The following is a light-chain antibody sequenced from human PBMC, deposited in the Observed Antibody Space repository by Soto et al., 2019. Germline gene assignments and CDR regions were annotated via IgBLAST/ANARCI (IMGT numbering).Light chain of an antibody. Sequence: ALTQPRSVSGSPGQSVTISCTGTSSDVGGYNYVSWYQQHPGKAPKLMIYDVSKRPSGVPDRFSGSKSGNTASLTISGLQAEDEADYYCCSYAGSYSWVFGGGTKLTVL. CDR1: SSDVGGYNY. CDR3: CSYAGSYSWV. V-gene: IGLV2-11*01. J-gene: IGLJ3*02. CDR2: DVS.